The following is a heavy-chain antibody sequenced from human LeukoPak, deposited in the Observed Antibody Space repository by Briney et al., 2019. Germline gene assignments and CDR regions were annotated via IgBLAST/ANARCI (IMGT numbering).Heavy chain of an antibody. V-gene: IGHV3-30*03. CDR3: ARGPYSSGWYLVRNYYYYYYMDV. J-gene: IGHJ6*03. CDR1: GFTFSSYG. D-gene: IGHD6-19*01. CDR2: ISYDGSNK. Sequence: GGPLRLSCAASGFTFSSYGMHWVRQAPGKGLEWVAVISYDGSNKYYADSVKGRFTISRDNSKNTLYLQMNSLRAEDTAVYYCARGPYSSGWYLVRNYYYYYYMDVWGKGTTVTVSS.